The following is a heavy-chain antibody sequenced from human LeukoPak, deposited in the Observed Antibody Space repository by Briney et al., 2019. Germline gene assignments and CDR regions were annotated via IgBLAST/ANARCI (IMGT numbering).Heavy chain of an antibody. CDR1: GFTFDDYA. CDR3: ARRYDSSGYNYFDS. V-gene: IGHV3-9*01. J-gene: IGHJ4*02. CDR2: ISWNSGIR. Sequence: SLRLSCAASGFTFDDYAMHWVRQAPGKGLEWVSGISWNSGIRIYADSVKGRFTISRDNAKNSLYLQMNSLRAEDTALYYCARRYDSSGYNYFDSWGQGTLVTVSS. D-gene: IGHD3-22*01.